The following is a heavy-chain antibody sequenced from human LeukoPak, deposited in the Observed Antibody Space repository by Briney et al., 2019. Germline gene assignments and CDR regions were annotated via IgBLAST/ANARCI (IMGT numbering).Heavy chain of an antibody. Sequence: ASVKVSCKASGYTFTSYAMHWVRQAPGQRLEWMGWINAGNGNTKYSQKFQGRVTMTTDTSTSTAYMELRSLRSDDTAVYYCARDIGYCSSTSCYSDYWGQGTLVTVSS. CDR3: ARDIGYCSSTSCYSDY. CDR1: GYTFTSYA. V-gene: IGHV1-3*01. CDR2: INAGNGNT. J-gene: IGHJ4*02. D-gene: IGHD2-2*01.